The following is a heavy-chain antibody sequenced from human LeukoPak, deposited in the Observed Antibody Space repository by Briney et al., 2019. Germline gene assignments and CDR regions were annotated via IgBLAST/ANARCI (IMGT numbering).Heavy chain of an antibody. CDR2: IYYSGST. CDR1: GGSISSYY. Sequence: SETLSLTCTVSGGSISSYYWSWIRQPPGKGLEWIGYIYYSGSTSYNPSLKSRVTISVDTSKNQFSLKLSSVTAADTAVYYCARLLGRYNWFDPWGQGTLVTVSS. CDR3: ARLLGRYNWFDP. J-gene: IGHJ5*02. D-gene: IGHD2-15*01. V-gene: IGHV4-59*01.